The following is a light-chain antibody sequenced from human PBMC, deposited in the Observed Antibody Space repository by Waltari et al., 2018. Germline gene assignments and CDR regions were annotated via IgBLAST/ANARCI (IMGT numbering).Light chain of an antibody. Sequence: QLVLTQSPSASASLGASVKLTCTLSSGHSSNVIAWHQQQPAKGPRYLMKVNSDGSHSKGDKIPDRFSGSSSGAERYLTISSLQSEDEADYYCQTGGHGTWVFGGGTKLTVL. V-gene: IGLV4-69*01. CDR3: QTGGHGTWV. CDR2: VNSDGSH. J-gene: IGLJ3*02. CDR1: SGHSSNV.